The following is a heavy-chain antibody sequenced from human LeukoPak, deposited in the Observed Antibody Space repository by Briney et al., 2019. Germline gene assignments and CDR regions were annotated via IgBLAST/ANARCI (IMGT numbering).Heavy chain of an antibody. D-gene: IGHD3-22*01. CDR3: ARHQDYYDSSGYTH. V-gene: IGHV3-23*01. J-gene: IGHJ4*02. Sequence: GGSLRLSCAASGFTFSSYAMSWVRQAPGKGLEWVSAISGSGGSTYYADSVKGRFTISRDNSKNTLYLQMNSLRAEDTAVYHCARHQDYYDSSGYTHWGQGTLVTVSS. CDR1: GFTFSSYA. CDR2: ISGSGGST.